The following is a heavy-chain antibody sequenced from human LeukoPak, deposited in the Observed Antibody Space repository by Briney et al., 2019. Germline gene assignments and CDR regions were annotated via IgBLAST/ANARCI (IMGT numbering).Heavy chain of an antibody. J-gene: IGHJ3*02. V-gene: IGHV4-59*08. CDR2: IYYSGST. CDR3: ARLAVPAAAPYRVWSNAFDI. D-gene: IGHD2-2*01. CDR1: GGSISSYY. Sequence: SETLSLTCTVSGGSISSYYWSWIRQPPGKGLEWIGYIYYSGSTNYNPSLKSRVTISVDTSKNQFSLKLSSVTAADTAVYYCARLAVPAAAPYRVWSNAFDIWGQGTMVTVSS.